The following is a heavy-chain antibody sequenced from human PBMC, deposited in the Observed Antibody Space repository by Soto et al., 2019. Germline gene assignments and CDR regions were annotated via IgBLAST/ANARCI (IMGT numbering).Heavy chain of an antibody. D-gene: IGHD1-20*01. Sequence: PGGSLRLSCAASGFTFSSYSMNWVRQAPGKGLEWVSSISSSSSYIYYADSVKGRFTISRDNAKNSLYLQMNSLRAEDTAVYYCAREVSLLNAFDIWGQGTMVTVSS. CDR1: GFTFSSYS. V-gene: IGHV3-21*01. CDR3: AREVSLLNAFDI. CDR2: ISSSSSYI. J-gene: IGHJ3*02.